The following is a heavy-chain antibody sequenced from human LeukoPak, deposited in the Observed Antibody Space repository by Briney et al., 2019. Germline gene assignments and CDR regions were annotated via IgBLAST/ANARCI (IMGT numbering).Heavy chain of an antibody. V-gene: IGHV3-23*01. D-gene: IGHD3-16*01. CDR1: GFKFSSYA. CDR3: AKFEFGF. CDR2: ISGRGDST. J-gene: IGHJ4*02. Sequence: GSLRLSCAASGFKFSSYAMSWVRQAPGKGLEWVSGISGRGDSTYYADSVKGRFTISRDNSKNTLFLQMNSLRADDTAVYYCAKFEFGFWGQGTLVTVSS.